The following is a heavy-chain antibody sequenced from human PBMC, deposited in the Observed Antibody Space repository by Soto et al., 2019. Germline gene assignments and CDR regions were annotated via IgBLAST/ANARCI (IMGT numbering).Heavy chain of an antibody. CDR3: ARVNWNYVYYYYGMDV. CDR2: MNTNSGNT. Sequence: GASVKVSCKASGYTFTSYDINWVRQATGQGLEWMGWMNTNSGNTGYAQKFQGRVTMTRNTSISTAYMELSSLRSEDTAVYYCARVNWNYVYYYYGMDVWGQGTTVTVSS. D-gene: IGHD1-7*01. V-gene: IGHV1-8*01. CDR1: GYTFTSYD. J-gene: IGHJ6*02.